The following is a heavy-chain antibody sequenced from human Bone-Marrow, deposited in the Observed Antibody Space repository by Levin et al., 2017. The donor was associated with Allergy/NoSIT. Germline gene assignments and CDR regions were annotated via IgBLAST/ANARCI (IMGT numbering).Heavy chain of an antibody. J-gene: IGHJ5*02. V-gene: IGHV3-48*02. CDR3: ARDVFPGMPAAGTWFNP. D-gene: IGHD6-13*01. CDR2: ISTGITTI. CDR1: GFSFSAYS. Sequence: PGGSLRLSCSASGFSFSAYSMNWVRQAPGKGLEWVSYISTGITTIYYADSVKGRFSISRDNAGNSLYLQMNSLRDEDTAVYYCARDVFPGMPAAGTWFNPWGQGILVTVSS.